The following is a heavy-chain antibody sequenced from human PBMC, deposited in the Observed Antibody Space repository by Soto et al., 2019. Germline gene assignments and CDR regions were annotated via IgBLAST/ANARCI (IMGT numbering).Heavy chain of an antibody. CDR1: RFPFSTYG. J-gene: IGHJ3*02. CDR2: ISYDGGEK. Sequence: GGSLRLSCAAARFPFSTYGMHWVRQAPGKGLEWVAVISYDGGEKYYADSVKGRFTISRDNSKNTLYLQMDSLRTEDTAVYFCAKDWSYNYDTDAFDIWGQGKMVTVSS. D-gene: IGHD1-26*01. V-gene: IGHV3-30*18. CDR3: AKDWSYNYDTDAFDI.